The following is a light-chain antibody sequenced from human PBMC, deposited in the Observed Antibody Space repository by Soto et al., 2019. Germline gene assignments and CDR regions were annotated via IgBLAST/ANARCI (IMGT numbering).Light chain of an antibody. Sequence: QSALTQPRSVSGSPGQSVTISCTGTSGAVGGYNFVSWYQQHPGKAPTLMIFDVSQRPSGVPDRFSGSKSGNTAALTISGLQADDESGYYCYSYGGSYTWVLGGGTKVTVL. CDR2: DVS. V-gene: IGLV2-11*01. J-gene: IGLJ3*02. CDR3: YSYGGSYTWV. CDR1: SGAVGGYNF.